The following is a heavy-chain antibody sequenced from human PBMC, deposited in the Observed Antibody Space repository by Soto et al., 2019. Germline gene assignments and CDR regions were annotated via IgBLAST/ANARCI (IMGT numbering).Heavy chain of an antibody. CDR3: AREFATVPDY. V-gene: IGHV3-33*01. D-gene: IGHD4-4*01. CDR1: GFTFSSYG. Sequence: GGSLRLSCAASGFTFSSYGMHWVRQPPGKGLEWVAVIWYDGSNKYYADSVKRRFTISRDNSKNTLYLQMNSLRAEDTAVYYCAREFATVPDYWGQGTLVTVSS. J-gene: IGHJ4*02. CDR2: IWYDGSNK.